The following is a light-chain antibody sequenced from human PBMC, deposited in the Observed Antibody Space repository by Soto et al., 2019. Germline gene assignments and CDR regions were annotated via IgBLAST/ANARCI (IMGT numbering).Light chain of an antibody. CDR3: QQYNSYSYT. V-gene: IGKV1-33*01. CDR2: DAS. J-gene: IGKJ2*01. Sequence: DIPMTQSPSSLSASVGDRVTITCQASQDISNYLNWYQQKPGKAPKLLIYDASNLETGVPSRFSGSGSGTDFTFTISSLQPEDIATYYCQQYNSYSYTFGQGTKLEIK. CDR1: QDISNY.